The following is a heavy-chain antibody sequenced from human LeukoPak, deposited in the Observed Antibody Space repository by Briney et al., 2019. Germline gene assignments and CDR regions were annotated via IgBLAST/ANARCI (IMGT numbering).Heavy chain of an antibody. CDR3: ASRGAAAGIVGAIDY. J-gene: IGHJ4*02. CDR1: GGSISPYY. Sequence: SETLSLTCTVSGGSISPYYWSWIRQPPGKGLEWVGEVLYSGSTNYNPSLKSRVSISLDKSKNQFSLKLHSMSAADTAVYYCASRGAAAGIVGAIDYWGQGTLVTVSS. D-gene: IGHD6-13*01. CDR2: VLYSGST. V-gene: IGHV4-59*08.